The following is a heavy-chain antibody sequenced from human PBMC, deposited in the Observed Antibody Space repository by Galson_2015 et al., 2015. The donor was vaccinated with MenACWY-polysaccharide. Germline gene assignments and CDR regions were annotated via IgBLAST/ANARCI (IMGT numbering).Heavy chain of an antibody. D-gene: IGHD6-19*01. CDR3: ARARFIAVAGTV. CDR2: ISSSGSTI. CDR1: GFILDTYA. J-gene: IGHJ4*02. Sequence: SLRLSCAASGFILDTYAMSWVRQAPGKGLEWVSYISSSGSTIYYADSVKGRFTISRDNAKNSLYLQMNSLRAEDTAVYYCARARFIAVAGTVWGQGTLVTVSS. V-gene: IGHV3-11*01.